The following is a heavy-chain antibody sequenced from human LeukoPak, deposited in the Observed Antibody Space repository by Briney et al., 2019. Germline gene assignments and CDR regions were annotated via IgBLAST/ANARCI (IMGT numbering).Heavy chain of an antibody. V-gene: IGHV3-9*01. CDR3: GAASDYGDYAVDY. D-gene: IGHD4-17*01. CDR1: GFTFDDYA. Sequence: GGSLRLSCAASGFTFDDYAMHWVRQAPGKGLEWVSGISWNSGSIGYADSVKGRFTISRDNAKNSLYLQMNSLRAEDTALYYCGAASDYGDYAVDYWGQGTLVTVSS. CDR2: ISWNSGSI. J-gene: IGHJ4*02.